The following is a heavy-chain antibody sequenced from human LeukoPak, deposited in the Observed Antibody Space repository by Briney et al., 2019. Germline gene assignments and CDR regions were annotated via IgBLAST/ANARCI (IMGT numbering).Heavy chain of an antibody. CDR1: GGALSSYY. V-gene: IGHV4-59*08. D-gene: IGHD1-26*01. CDR3: ARHGGSYYYYGMDV. CDR2: IYYSGST. Sequence: LGTPSPPRTVSGGALSSYYLSWVRQPPREGMGGGWYIYYSGSTNYNPSLKSRVTISVDTSKNQFSLKLSSVTAADTAVYYCARHGGSYYYYGMDVWGQGTTVTVSS. J-gene: IGHJ6*02.